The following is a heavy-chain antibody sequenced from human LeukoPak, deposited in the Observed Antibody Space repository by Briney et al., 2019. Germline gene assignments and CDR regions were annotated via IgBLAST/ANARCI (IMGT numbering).Heavy chain of an antibody. J-gene: IGHJ4*02. CDR1: GYTFTSYG. Sequence: GASVKVSCKASGYTFTSYGISWARQAPGQGLEWMGWISAYNGNTNYAQKLQGRVTMTTDTYTSTAYMELRSLRSEDTAVYYCARDQPFFDYWGQGTLVTVSS. CDR2: ISAYNGNT. D-gene: IGHD1-14*01. V-gene: IGHV1-18*01. CDR3: ARDQPFFDY.